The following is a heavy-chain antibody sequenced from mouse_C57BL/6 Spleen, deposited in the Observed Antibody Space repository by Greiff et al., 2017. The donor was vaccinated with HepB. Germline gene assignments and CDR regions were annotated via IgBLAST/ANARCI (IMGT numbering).Heavy chain of an antibody. CDR2: IYPGDGDT. V-gene: IGHV1-80*01. Sequence: QVQLQQSGAELVKPGASVKISCKASGYAFSSYWMNWVKQRPGKGLEWIGQIYPGDGDTNYNGKFKGQATLTADKSSSTAYMQRSSLTSEDSAVYFCARGGKGGAWFAYWGQGTLVTVSA. CDR1: GYAFSSYW. CDR3: ARGGKGGAWFAY. D-gene: IGHD1-3*01. J-gene: IGHJ3*01.